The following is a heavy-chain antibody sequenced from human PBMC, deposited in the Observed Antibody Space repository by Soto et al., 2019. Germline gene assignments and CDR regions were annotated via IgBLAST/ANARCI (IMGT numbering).Heavy chain of an antibody. D-gene: IGHD2-8*01. CDR2: INSDGSST. J-gene: IGHJ4*02. V-gene: IGHV3-74*01. CDR1: GFTFSSYW. Sequence: GGSLRLSCAASGFTFSSYWMHWVRQAPGKGLVWVSRINSDGSSTSYADSVKGRFTISRDNAKNTLYLQMNSLRAEDTAVYYCASGTNGAFFVYWGQGILVTVS. CDR3: ASGTNGAFFVY.